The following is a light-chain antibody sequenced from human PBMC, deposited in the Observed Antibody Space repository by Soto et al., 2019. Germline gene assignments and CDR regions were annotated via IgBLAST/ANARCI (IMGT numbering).Light chain of an antibody. V-gene: IGKV1-17*01. J-gene: IGKJ1*01. CDR3: QQYYSYPRT. Sequence: DIQMTQSPSSLSASVGDRVTITCRASQAIRNDLGWYQQKPAKAPKRLIYAASNLQSGVPSRFSRSGSGTDFTLTISCLQSEELATYDCQQYYSYPRTFGQGTKVDIK. CDR1: QAIRND. CDR2: AAS.